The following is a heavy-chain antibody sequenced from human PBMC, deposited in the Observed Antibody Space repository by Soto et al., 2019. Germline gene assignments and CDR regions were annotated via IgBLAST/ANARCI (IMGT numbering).Heavy chain of an antibody. D-gene: IGHD3-10*01. Sequence: GGSLRLSCAASGFTFSSYWMSWVRQAPGKGLEWVATIKEDGSEKFYVDSVKGRFTISRDNAKNSLYLQMNSLRAEDTAVYYCARFPPPLRFGELFLTPNWFDPWGQGTLVTVSS. CDR2: IKEDGSEK. CDR3: ARFPPPLRFGELFLTPNWFDP. J-gene: IGHJ5*02. CDR1: GFTFSSYW. V-gene: IGHV3-7*01.